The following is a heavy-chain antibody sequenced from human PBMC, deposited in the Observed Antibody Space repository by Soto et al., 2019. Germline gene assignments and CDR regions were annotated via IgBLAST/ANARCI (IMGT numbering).Heavy chain of an antibody. V-gene: IGHV4-4*02. CDR1: GGSISSSNW. Sequence: QVQLQESGPGLVKPSGTLSLTCAVSGGSISSSNWWSWVRQPPGKGLEWIGEIYHSGSTNYNPSLKSRVTISVDKSKNQFSLKLSSVTAADTAVYYCASLWVYDSSGYYPEQHNGVVYWGQGTLVTVSS. D-gene: IGHD3-22*01. J-gene: IGHJ4*02. CDR2: IYHSGST. CDR3: ASLWVYDSSGYYPEQHNGVVY.